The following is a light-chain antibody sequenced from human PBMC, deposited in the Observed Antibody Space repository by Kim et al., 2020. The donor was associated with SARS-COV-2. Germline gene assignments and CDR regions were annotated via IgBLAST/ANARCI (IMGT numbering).Light chain of an antibody. CDR2: EVS. V-gene: IGLV2-23*02. CDR3: CSYAGSSTYV. J-gene: IGLJ1*01. CDR1: SSNVGSYNL. Sequence: GTSITISCNGTSSNVGSYNLVSWYQQHPGKAPKLMIYEVSKRPSGVSNRFSGSKSGNTASLTISGLQAEDEADYYCCSYAGSSTYVFGTGTKVTVL.